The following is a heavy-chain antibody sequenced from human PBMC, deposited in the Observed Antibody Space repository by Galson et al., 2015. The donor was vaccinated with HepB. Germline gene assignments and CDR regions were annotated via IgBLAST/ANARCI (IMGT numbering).Heavy chain of an antibody. D-gene: IGHD4-17*01. CDR2: VSSNTIYT. CDR1: GFTFSDYY. J-gene: IGHJ4*02. Sequence: SLRLSCAASGFTFSDYYMSWIRQAPGKGLEWLAYVSSNTIYTNYADSVKGRFTISRDNVKNSMYLQMNSLRAEDTAVYYCARVADSDYGDHAHFDSWGLGTLVTVSS. CDR3: ARVADSDYGDHAHFDS. V-gene: IGHV3-11*06.